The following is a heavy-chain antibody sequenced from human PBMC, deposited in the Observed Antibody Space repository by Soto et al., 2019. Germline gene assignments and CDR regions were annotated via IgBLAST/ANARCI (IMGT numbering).Heavy chain of an antibody. D-gene: IGHD3-3*01. CDR3: ITIFGVVTGAFDY. Sequence: GGSLRLSCAASGFTFSNAWMNWVRQAPGKGLEWVGRIKSKTDGGTTDYAAPVKGRFTISRDDSKNTLYLQMNSLKTEDTAVYYCITIFGVVTGAFDYWGQGTLVTVSS. CDR2: IKSKTDGGTT. J-gene: IGHJ4*02. CDR1: GFTFSNAW. V-gene: IGHV3-15*07.